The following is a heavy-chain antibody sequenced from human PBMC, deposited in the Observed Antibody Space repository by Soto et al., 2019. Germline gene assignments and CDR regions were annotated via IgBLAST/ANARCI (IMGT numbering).Heavy chain of an antibody. CDR2: ISSSYSNT. Sequence: QVQLVESGGGLVKPGGSLRLSCAASGFTFSDYYMSWIRQAPGKGLEWVSYISSSYSNTNYAGSVKGRFTISRDNAKISLYLQMNSLRAEDTAVYYCARRRWDAFDIWGQGTMVTVSS. CDR3: ARRRWDAFDI. V-gene: IGHV3-11*05. J-gene: IGHJ3*02. D-gene: IGHD6-13*01. CDR1: GFTFSDYY.